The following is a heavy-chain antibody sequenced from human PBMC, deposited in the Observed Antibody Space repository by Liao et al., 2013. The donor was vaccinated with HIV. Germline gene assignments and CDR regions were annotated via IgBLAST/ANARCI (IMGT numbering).Heavy chain of an antibody. V-gene: IGHV4-4*07. CDR2: IYTSGST. CDR3: ARAATVTPYYFDY. Sequence: QVQLQESGPGLVKPSETLSLTCTVSGGSFSSYSWSWIRQPAGKGLEWVGRIYTSGSTNYNPSLKSRVTMSLDTSKNHFSLKLSSVTAADTAMYYCARAATVTPYYFDYWGQGTLVTVSS. D-gene: IGHD4-17*01. J-gene: IGHJ4*02. CDR1: GGSFSSYS.